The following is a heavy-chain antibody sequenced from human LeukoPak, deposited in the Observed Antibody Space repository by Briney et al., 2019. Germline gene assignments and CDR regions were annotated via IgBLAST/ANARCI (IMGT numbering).Heavy chain of an antibody. CDR1: SGSVSNGDYY. CDR3: ARSQNYYGSGDY. J-gene: IGHJ4*02. D-gene: IGHD3-10*01. V-gene: IGHV4-61*08. Sequence: SGTLSLTCTVSSGSVSNGDYYWSWLRQPPGKALEWIGYIYYTGSAYYNPSLGGRVTLSVDTSKNQFSVKLSSVTAADTAVYYCARSQNYYGSGDYWGQGTLVTVSS. CDR2: IYYTGSA.